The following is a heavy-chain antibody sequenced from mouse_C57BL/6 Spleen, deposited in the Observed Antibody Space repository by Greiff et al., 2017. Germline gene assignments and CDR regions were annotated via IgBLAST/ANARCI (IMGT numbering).Heavy chain of an antibody. CDR2: ISSGGDYI. CDR1: GFTFSSYA. V-gene: IGHV5-9-1*02. CDR3: TRHYYGSSYGGAMDY. D-gene: IGHD1-1*01. J-gene: IGHJ4*01. Sequence: EVQGVESGEGLVKPGGSLKLSCAASGFTFSSYAMSWVRQTPEKRLEWVAYISSGGDYIYYADTVKGRFTISRDNARNTLYLQMSSLKSEDTAMYYCTRHYYGSSYGGAMDYWGQGTSVTVSS.